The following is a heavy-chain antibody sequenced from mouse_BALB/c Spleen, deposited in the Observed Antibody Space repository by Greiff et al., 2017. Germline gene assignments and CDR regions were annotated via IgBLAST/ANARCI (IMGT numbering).Heavy chain of an antibody. D-gene: IGHD1-1*01. Sequence: VHLVESAAELARPGASVKMSCKASGYTFTSYTMHWVKQRPGQGLEWIGYINPSSGYTEYNQKFKDKTTLTADKSSSTAYMQLSSLTSEDSAVYYSARDVYGDSSAIAYWGQGTLVTVSA. J-gene: IGHJ3*01. CDR2: INPSSGYT. CDR3: ARDVYGDSSAIAY. V-gene: IGHV1-4*02. CDR1: GYTFTSYT.